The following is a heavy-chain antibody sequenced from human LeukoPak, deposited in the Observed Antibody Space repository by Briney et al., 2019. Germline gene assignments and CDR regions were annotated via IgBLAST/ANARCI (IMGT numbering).Heavy chain of an antibody. CDR3: ASLTYYYDKGLGY. V-gene: IGHV4-30-4*01. D-gene: IGHD3-22*01. Sequence: SQTLSLTCTVSGGSISSGDYYWSWIRQPPGEGLEWIGYIYYSGSTYYNPSLKSRVTISVDTSKNQFSLKLSSVTAADTAVYYCASLTYYYDKGLGYWGQGTLVTVSS. CDR1: GGSISSGDYY. J-gene: IGHJ4*02. CDR2: IYYSGST.